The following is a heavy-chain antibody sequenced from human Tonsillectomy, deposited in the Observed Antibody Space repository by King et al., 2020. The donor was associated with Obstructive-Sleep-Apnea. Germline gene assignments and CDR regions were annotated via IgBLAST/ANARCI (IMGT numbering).Heavy chain of an antibody. CDR1: GFPFINYE. Sequence: VQLVESGGGVVQPGRSLRLSCAASGFPFINYEMHWVRRAPGGGREGGAIISYDGSDKYYADSLKGRFTISRDNSKSTLYLQMNSLRPEDTAVYYCGGYNWFDPWGQGTLVTVSS. V-gene: IGHV3-30*03. CDR2: ISYDGSDK. D-gene: IGHD6-13*01. J-gene: IGHJ5*02. CDR3: GGYNWFDP.